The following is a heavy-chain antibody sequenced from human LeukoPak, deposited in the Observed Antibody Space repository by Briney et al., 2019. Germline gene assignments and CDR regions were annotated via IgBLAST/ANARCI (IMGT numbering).Heavy chain of an antibody. CDR1: GYTFTGYY. D-gene: IGHD5-12*01. CDR2: SNPDNGGT. Sequence: ASVKVSCKASGYTFTGYYMHWVRQAPGQGLEWMGWSNPDNGGTNYARKFQGRVTMTRDMSISTAYMELSRLRSDDTAVYYCARDPSNSGYDYLYYFDYWGQGTLVTVSS. J-gene: IGHJ4*02. V-gene: IGHV1-2*02. CDR3: ARDPSNSGYDYLYYFDY.